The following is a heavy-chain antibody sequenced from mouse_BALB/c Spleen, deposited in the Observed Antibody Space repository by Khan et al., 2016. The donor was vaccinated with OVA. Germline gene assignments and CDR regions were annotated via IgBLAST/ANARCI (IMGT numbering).Heavy chain of an antibody. V-gene: IGHV3-2*02. J-gene: IGHJ2*01. CDR3: AITARIKY. CDR1: GYSITSGYG. Sequence: QLEESGPGLVKPSPSLSLTCTVTGYSITSGYGRNWIRQFPGNKLEWMGYISYSGSTNYNPSLKSRISITRDTSKNQFFLQLNSVTTEDTATYYCAITARIKYWGQGTTLTVSS. D-gene: IGHD1-2*01. CDR2: ISYSGST.